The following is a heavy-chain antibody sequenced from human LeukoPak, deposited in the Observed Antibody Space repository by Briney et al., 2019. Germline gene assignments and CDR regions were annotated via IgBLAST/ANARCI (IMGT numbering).Heavy chain of an antibody. J-gene: IGHJ1*01. V-gene: IGHV4-59*08. CDR3: ARGPEDSSGYQEYFQH. D-gene: IGHD3-22*01. Sequence: SESLSLTCTVSRGSISPYYWSWIRQPPGKGLEWMAYIDYSGSTNYNPSLKSLVTISVDTSKNQFSLKLSSVTAADTAVYYCARGPEDSSGYQEYFQHWGQGTLVTVSS. CDR2: IDYSGST. CDR1: RGSISPYY.